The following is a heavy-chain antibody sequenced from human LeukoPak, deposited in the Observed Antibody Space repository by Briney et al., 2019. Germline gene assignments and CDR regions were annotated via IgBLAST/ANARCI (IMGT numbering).Heavy chain of an antibody. V-gene: IGHV3-53*01. CDR2: IYSGGST. Sequence: GGSLRLSCAASGFSFDDYVMNWVRQAPGKGLEWVSVIYSGGSTYYADSVKGRFTISRDNSKNTLYLQMNSLRAEDTAVYYCAREIRDWYFDLWGRGTLVTVSS. CDR3: AREIRDWYFDL. J-gene: IGHJ2*01. D-gene: IGHD3-10*01. CDR1: GFSFDDYV.